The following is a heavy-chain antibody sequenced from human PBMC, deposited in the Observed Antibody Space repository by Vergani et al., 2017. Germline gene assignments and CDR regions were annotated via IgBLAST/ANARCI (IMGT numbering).Heavy chain of an antibody. V-gene: IGHV3-53*05. Sequence: EVQLVETGGGLIQPGRSLRLSCAASGFSVSSYYMSWVRQAPGKGLEWVSVIYNDGNTYYTDSVKGRFTISRDNSKNTLYLQMNSLRAEDTAVYYCAKDRYGGNSMDYFDYWGQGTLVTVSS. D-gene: IGHD4-23*01. J-gene: IGHJ4*02. CDR3: AKDRYGGNSMDYFDY. CDR2: IYNDGNT. CDR1: GFSVSSYY.